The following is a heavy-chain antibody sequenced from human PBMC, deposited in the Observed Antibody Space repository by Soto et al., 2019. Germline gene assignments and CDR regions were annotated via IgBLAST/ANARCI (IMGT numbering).Heavy chain of an antibody. Sequence: PGGSLRLSCAASGFNVSTYGMHWVRQAPGRGPEWLAVIWFDGHNKYYADTVKGRVTFSRDNSKNTLYLQMNSLRAEDTAAYYCARDADRYCSNSTCYAVGAFNIWGQGTMVTVSS. CDR3: ARDADRYCSNSTCYAVGAFNI. D-gene: IGHD2-2*01. CDR1: GFNVSTYG. J-gene: IGHJ3*02. V-gene: IGHV3-33*01. CDR2: IWFDGHNK.